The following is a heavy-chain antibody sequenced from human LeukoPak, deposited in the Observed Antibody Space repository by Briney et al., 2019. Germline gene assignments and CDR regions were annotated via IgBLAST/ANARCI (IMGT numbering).Heavy chain of an antibody. J-gene: IGHJ5*02. CDR1: GYTFTSYG. CDR2: ISAYNGNT. D-gene: IGHD1-26*01. Sequence: ASVEVSCKASGYTFTSYGISWVRQAPGQGLEWMGWISAYNGNTNYAQKLQGRVTMTTDTSTSTACMELRSLRSDDTAVYYCARGSASYYVQWFYPWVQGTLVTVSS. V-gene: IGHV1-18*01. CDR3: ARGSASYYVQWFYP.